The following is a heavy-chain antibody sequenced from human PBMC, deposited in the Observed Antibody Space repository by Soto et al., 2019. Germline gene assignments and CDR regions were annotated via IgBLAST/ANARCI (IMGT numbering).Heavy chain of an antibody. J-gene: IGHJ3*02. CDR3: ARGYYYDSSGSRTVDI. D-gene: IGHD3-22*01. V-gene: IGHV5-51*01. Sequence: GESLKISCKGSGYSFTSDWIGWVRQMPGKGLEWMGIIYPGDSDTRYSPSFQGQVTISADKSISTAYLQWSSLKASDTAMYYCARGYYYDSSGSRTVDIWGQGTMVTVSS. CDR2: IYPGDSDT. CDR1: GYSFTSDW.